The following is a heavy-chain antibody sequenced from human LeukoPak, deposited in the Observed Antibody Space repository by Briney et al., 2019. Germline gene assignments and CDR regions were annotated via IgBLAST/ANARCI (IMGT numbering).Heavy chain of an antibody. V-gene: IGHV4-34*01. Sequence: KPSETLSLTCAVYGGSFSGYYWSWIRQPPGEGLEWIGEINHSGSTNYNPSLKSRVTISVDTSKNQFSLKLSSVTDADTAVYYCARTRGMSYWGQGTLVTVSS. CDR3: ARTRGMSY. CDR1: GGSFSGYY. J-gene: IGHJ4*02. CDR2: INHSGST. D-gene: IGHD3-16*01.